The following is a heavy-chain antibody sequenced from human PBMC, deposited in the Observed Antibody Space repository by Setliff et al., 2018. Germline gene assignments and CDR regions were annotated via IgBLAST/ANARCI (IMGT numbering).Heavy chain of an antibody. V-gene: IGHV1-2*02. CDR3: ARVLAADTYQDY. CDR2: INPNSGTT. CDR1: GYTFTDYF. D-gene: IGHD3-3*02. J-gene: IGHJ4*02. Sequence: ASVKVSCKVSGYTFTDYFIHWVRQAPGQGLECMGWINPNSGTTQFVEKFRDRITVTSDTSINTAYMELSGLRSDDTAIYYCARVLAADTYQDYWGQGTLVTVSS.